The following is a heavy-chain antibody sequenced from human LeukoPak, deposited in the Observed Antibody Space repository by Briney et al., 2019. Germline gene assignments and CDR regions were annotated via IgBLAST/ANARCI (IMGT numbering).Heavy chain of an antibody. V-gene: IGHV1-46*01. CDR2: INPSGGST. J-gene: IGHJ4*02. CDR3: ASGYSGYDLNY. D-gene: IGHD5-12*01. CDR1: GYTFTSYY. Sequence: ASVKVSCKASGYTFTSYYMHWVRQAPGQGLEWMGIINPSGGSTSYAQKFQGRVTMTRDTSINTVYMELSGLKPDDTAIYYCASGYSGYDLNYWGQGTQVTVSS.